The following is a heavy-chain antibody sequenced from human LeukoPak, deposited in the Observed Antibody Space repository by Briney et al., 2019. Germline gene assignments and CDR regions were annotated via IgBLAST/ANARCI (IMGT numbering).Heavy chain of an antibody. D-gene: IGHD4-11*01. CDR3: AREHSHSNWFFDL. CDR1: GFTFSDYG. V-gene: IGHV3-30*03. J-gene: IGHJ2*01. Sequence: GGSLTLSCVASGFTFSDYGIKWVRQAPGKGLEWVAVVAKDGGHKVYSDSVKGRLSISRDNSKNTAFLQMDSLRTEDAAVYFCAREHSHSNWFFDLWGPGTPVTVSS. CDR2: VAKDGGHK.